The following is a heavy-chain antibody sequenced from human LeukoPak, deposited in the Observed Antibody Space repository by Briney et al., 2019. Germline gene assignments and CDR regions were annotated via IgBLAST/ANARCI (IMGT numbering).Heavy chain of an antibody. CDR1: GYSISSGYY. D-gene: IGHD3-10*01. J-gene: IGHJ4*02. CDR3: ARTAFLGPGSYYKRGVPFDY. CDR2: IYHSGST. V-gene: IGHV4-38-2*02. Sequence: SETLSLTCTVSGYSISSGYYWGWIRQPPGKGRGWSGSIYHSGSTYYNPSLKSRVTISLDTSKNQFSLKLSSVTAADTAVYYCARTAFLGPGSYYKRGVPFDYWGQGTLVTVSS.